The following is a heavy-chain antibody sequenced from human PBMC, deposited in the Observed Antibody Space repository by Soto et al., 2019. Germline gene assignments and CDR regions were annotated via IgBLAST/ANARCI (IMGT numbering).Heavy chain of an antibody. CDR2: ISSSSSYT. J-gene: IGHJ6*02. Sequence: PGGSLRLSCAASGFTFSDYYMSWIRQAPGKGLEWVSYISSSSSYTNYADSVKGRFTISRDNAKNSLYLQMNSLRAEDTAVYYCARVPQYCSSTSCYRASDYYYGMDVWGQGTTVTVSS. CDR3: ARVPQYCSSTSCYRASDYYYGMDV. V-gene: IGHV3-11*06. CDR1: GFTFSDYY. D-gene: IGHD2-2*01.